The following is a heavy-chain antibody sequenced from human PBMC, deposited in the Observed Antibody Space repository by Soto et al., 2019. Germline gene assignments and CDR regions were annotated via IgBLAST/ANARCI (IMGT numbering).Heavy chain of an antibody. J-gene: IGHJ3*02. D-gene: IGHD3-10*02. Sequence: QVQLQEAGPGLVRPSQTLSLTCTVAGGSMSENDYYWSWLRQPPGQGLQWTGYLYDTWTTSYSPSLKSRVTMSADTSSNQFSLKLTSVTAADTALYFCARGIVRGGFDIWGQGTLVTVSS. CDR1: GGSMSENDYY. CDR3: ARGIVRGGFDI. CDR2: LYDTWTT. V-gene: IGHV4-30-4*01.